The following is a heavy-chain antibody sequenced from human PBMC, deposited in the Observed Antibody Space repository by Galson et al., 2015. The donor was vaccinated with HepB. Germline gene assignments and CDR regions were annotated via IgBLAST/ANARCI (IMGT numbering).Heavy chain of an antibody. CDR1: GGTFSSYA. CDR3: ARVPDTAMVFELYDFDT. CDR2: IIPILGIA. J-gene: IGHJ3*02. Sequence: SVKVSCKASGGTFSSYAISWVRQAPGQGLEWMGRIIPILGIANYAQKFQGRVTITADKSTSTAYMELSSLRSEDTAVYYCARVPDTAMVFELYDFDTWGQGTMVTVSS. D-gene: IGHD5-18*01. V-gene: IGHV1-69*04.